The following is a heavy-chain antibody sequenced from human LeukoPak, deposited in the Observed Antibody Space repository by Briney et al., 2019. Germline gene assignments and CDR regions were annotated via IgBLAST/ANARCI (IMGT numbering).Heavy chain of an antibody. CDR3: AHRRSGAWFDP. CDR1: GFSLSTSGVG. D-gene: IGHD4/OR15-4a*01. V-gene: IGHV2-5*01. J-gene: IGHJ5*02. Sequence: SGPTSGEPTQTLTLTCTFSGFSLSTSGVGVGWIRQPPGKALEWLALIYWNDDKRYSPSLKSRLTITKDTSKNQVVLTMTNMDPADTAIYYCAHRRSGAWFDPWGQGTLVTVSS. CDR2: IYWNDDK.